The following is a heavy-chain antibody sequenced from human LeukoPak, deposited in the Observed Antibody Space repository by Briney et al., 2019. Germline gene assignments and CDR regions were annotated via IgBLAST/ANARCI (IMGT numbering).Heavy chain of an antibody. V-gene: IGHV1-2*02. J-gene: IGHJ6*03. CDR1: GYTFTGYY. CDR2: INPNSGGT. CDR3: ARLLSRYYYYMDV. Sequence: GASVKVSCKASGYTFTGYYMHWVRQAPGQGLEWMGWINPNSGGTNYAQKFQGRVTMTRDTSISTAYMELSRLRSDDMAVYYCARLLSRYYYYMDVWGKGTTVTVSS.